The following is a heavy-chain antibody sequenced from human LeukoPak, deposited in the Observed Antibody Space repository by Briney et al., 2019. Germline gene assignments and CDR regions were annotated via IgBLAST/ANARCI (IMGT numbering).Heavy chain of an antibody. CDR1: GGSISNYY. J-gene: IGHJ4*02. D-gene: IGHD6-6*01. CDR3: ARQYSSSSFFDY. Sequence: SETLSLTCTVSGGSISNYYWSWIRQPPGKGLEWIGYIYTSGTTNYNPSLKSRVTISVDTSKNQFSLRLSSVTAAGTAVYYCARQYSSSSFFDYWGQGTLVTVSS. CDR2: IYTSGTT. V-gene: IGHV4-4*09.